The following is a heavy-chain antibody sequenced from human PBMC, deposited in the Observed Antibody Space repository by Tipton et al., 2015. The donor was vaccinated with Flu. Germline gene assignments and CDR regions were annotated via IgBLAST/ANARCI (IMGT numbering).Heavy chain of an antibody. Sequence: TLSLTCTVSGGSISGYYWSWIRQPPGRGLEWIGYIYSSGRSTNYNPSVKSRVTISVDTSKNQFSLELSSVTAADAAVYYCARIRLSGSYGLGLDYWGQGTLVTVSS. J-gene: IGHJ4*02. CDR1: GGSISGYY. CDR2: IYSSGRST. V-gene: IGHV4-59*07. CDR3: ARIRLSGSYGLGLDY. D-gene: IGHD1-26*01.